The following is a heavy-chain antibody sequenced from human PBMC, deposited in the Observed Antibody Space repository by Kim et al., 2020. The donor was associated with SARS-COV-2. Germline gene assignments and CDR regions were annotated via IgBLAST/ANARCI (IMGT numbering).Heavy chain of an antibody. D-gene: IGHD1-1*01. Sequence: SETLSLTCDVSGDSVTSSPYYWGWIRQPPGKGLEWIGSLSLFYRGIPSYNPSLESRVTMSIDSSRNQFSVELSSVTAADTAVYYCARHRGPTGPDSWGQG. J-gene: IGHJ4*02. V-gene: IGHV4-39*01. CDR1: GDSVTSSPYY. CDR2: LSLFYRGIP. CDR3: ARHRGPTGPDS.